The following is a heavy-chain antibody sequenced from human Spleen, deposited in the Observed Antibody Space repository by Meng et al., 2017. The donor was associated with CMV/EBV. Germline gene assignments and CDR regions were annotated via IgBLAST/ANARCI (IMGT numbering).Heavy chain of an antibody. V-gene: IGHV5-51*01. CDR3: ARLGMYNYDSSGYYPDY. CDR1: GYSFTTYW. CDR2: IYIGDSDT. Sequence: GGSLRLSCKGSGYSFTTYWIGWVRQMPGKGLEWMGIIYIGDSDTRYSPSFQGQVTISADKSINTAYLQWSSLKASDSAMYYCARLGMYNYDSSGYYPDYWGQGTLVTVSS. J-gene: IGHJ4*02. D-gene: IGHD3-22*01.